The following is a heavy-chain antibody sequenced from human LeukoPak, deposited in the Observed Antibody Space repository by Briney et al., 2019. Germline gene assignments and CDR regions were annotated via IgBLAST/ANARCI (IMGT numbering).Heavy chain of an antibody. CDR3: ARRITIFGVVRSIDY. CDR2: IYHSGST. V-gene: IGHV4-4*02. CDR1: GGSTSSSNW. Sequence: SETLSLTCAVSGGSTSSSNWWSWVRQPPGKGLEWIGEIYHSGSTNYNPSLKSRVTISVDKSKNQFSLKLSSVTAADTAVYYCARRITIFGVVRSIDYWGQGTLVTVSS. J-gene: IGHJ4*02. D-gene: IGHD3-3*01.